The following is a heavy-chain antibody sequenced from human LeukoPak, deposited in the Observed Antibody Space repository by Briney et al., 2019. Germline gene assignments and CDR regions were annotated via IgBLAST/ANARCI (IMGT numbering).Heavy chain of an antibody. CDR3: VKDYGGSSPFDY. V-gene: IGHV3-49*04. D-gene: IGHD4-23*01. Sequence: GGSLRLSCAASGFTFSAYEMNWVRQAPGKGLEWVGFVRSKAYGGTTEYAASVKGRFTISRDDSKSIAYLQMNSLKTEDTAVYYCVKDYGGSSPFDYWGQGTLVTVSS. CDR1: GFTFSAYE. CDR2: VRSKAYGGTT. J-gene: IGHJ4*02.